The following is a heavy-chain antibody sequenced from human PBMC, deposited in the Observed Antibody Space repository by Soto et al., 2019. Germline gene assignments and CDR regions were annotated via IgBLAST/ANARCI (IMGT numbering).Heavy chain of an antibody. Sequence: HSQTLSLTCAISGDSVSSNSAAWNWIRQSPSRGLEWLGRTYYRSKWYNDYAVSVKSRITINPDTSKNQFSLHLNSVTPEDTAVYYCAREGFWSVYSAYNWFDPWGQGSLVTVSS. CDR2: TYYRSKWYN. V-gene: IGHV6-1*01. CDR1: GDSVSSNSAA. CDR3: AREGFWSVYSAYNWFDP. D-gene: IGHD3-3*01. J-gene: IGHJ5*02.